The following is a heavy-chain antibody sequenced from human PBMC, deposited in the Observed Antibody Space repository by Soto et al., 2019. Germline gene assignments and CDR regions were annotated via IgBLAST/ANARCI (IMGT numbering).Heavy chain of an antibody. CDR1: GGSISSGGYY. J-gene: IGHJ4*02. CDR2: IYYSGST. V-gene: IGHV4-31*03. Sequence: SETLSLTCTVSGGSISSGGYYWSWIRQHPGKGLEWIGYIYYSGSTYYNPSLKSRVTISVDTSKNQFSLKLSSVTAADTAVYYCARVLYDILTGYTYNFDYWGQGTLVTVSS. CDR3: ARVLYDILTGYTYNFDY. D-gene: IGHD3-9*01.